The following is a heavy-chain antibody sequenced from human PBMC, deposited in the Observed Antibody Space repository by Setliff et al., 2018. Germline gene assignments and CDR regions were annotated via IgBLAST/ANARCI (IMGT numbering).Heavy chain of an antibody. CDR2: ISAYNGNT. V-gene: IGHV1-18*01. Sequence: ASVKVSCKASGYTFSRYGISWVRQAPGQGLEWMGWISAYNGNTNSAQKLQGRVTMTTDTSTSTAYMELRSLRSDDTAVYYCARYSPTVVTHISAFDIWGKGTMVTVSS. CDR3: ARYSPTVVTHISAFDI. CDR1: GYTFSRYG. J-gene: IGHJ3*02. D-gene: IGHD4-17*01.